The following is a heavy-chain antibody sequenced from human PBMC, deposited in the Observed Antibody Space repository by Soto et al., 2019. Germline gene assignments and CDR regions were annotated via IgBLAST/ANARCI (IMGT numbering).Heavy chain of an antibody. J-gene: IGHJ6*02. V-gene: IGHV1-18*01. CDR3: AGGYSRSWYTVFYYYGMDV. CDR1: GYTFTSYG. D-gene: IGHD6-13*01. Sequence: VQLVQSGAEVKKPGASVKVSCKASGYTFTSYGISWVRQAPGQGLEWMGWISAYNGNTNYAQKLQGRVTMTTDTSTSTAYMELRGLRSDDTAVYYCAGGYSRSWYTVFYYYGMDVWGQGTTVTVSS. CDR2: ISAYNGNT.